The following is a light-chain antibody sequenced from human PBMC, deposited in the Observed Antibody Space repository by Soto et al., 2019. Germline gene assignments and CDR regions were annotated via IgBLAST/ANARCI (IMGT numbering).Light chain of an antibody. CDR2: GAL. J-gene: IGKJ1*01. CDR1: QGIGSW. Sequence: DIQMTQSPSSVSASVGDRVTITCRASQGIGSWLAWYQQKPGKAPKLLIYGALSLQSGVPSRFSGSVSGTDSPLTISSLQPEDSGTYYCQQANSFPWTFGQGTKVEIK. CDR3: QQANSFPWT. V-gene: IGKV1-12*01.